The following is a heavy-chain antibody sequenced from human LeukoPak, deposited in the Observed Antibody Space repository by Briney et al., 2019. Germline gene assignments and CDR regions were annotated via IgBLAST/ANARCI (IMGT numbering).Heavy chain of an antibody. CDR1: GDSLYGHY. V-gene: IGHV4-34*01. Sequence: PSETLSLTCAVYGDSLYGHYWSWIRQSPGKGLEWIGEGSDSGGTKFNPSLKSRATISADPSKNQFSLRLSSVTAADMAVYHCAKNGQSGFSFDPWGQGTLVTVYS. CDR3: AKNGQSGFSFDP. CDR2: GSDSGGT. J-gene: IGHJ5*02. D-gene: IGHD1-26*01.